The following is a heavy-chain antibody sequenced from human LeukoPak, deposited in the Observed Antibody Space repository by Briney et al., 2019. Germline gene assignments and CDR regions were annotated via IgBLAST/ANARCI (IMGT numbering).Heavy chain of an antibody. V-gene: IGHV4-34*01. J-gene: IGHJ4*02. D-gene: IGHD6-19*01. CDR1: GGSFSGYY. CDR3: ARETRIGVAGHYYFDY. CDR2: INHSGNT. Sequence: SETLSLTCAVYGGSFSGYYWSWIRQPPVKGLEWIGEINHSGNTNYNPSLKSRVTISVDTSKNQFSLKLGSVTAADTAVYYCARETRIGVAGHYYFDYWGQGTLVTVSS.